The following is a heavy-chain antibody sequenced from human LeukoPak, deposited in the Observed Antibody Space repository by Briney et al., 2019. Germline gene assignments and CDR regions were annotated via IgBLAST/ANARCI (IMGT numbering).Heavy chain of an antibody. D-gene: IGHD4-23*01. Sequence: SETLSLTCTVSGGSISSGDYYWSWIRQPPGKGLEWIGYIYYSGSTNYNPSLKSRVTISVDTSKNQFSLKLSSVTAADTAVYYCARVDYGGNSAWGFYYYYMDVWGKGTTVTVSS. CDR1: GGSISSGDYY. CDR2: IYYSGST. V-gene: IGHV4-61*08. CDR3: ARVDYGGNSAWGFYYYYMDV. J-gene: IGHJ6*03.